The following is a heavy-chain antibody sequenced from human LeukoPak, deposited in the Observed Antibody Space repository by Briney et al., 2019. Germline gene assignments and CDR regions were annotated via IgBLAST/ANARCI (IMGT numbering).Heavy chain of an antibody. CDR3: ARDLLSGWPPDCYYYYGMDV. Sequence: GGSLRLSCAASGFTFSSYAMHWVRQAPGKGLEWVAVISYDGSNKYYADSVKGRFTISRDNSKNTLYLQMNSLRAEDTAVYYCARDLLSGWPPDCYYYYGMDVWGQGTTVTVSS. D-gene: IGHD6-19*01. CDR2: ISYDGSNK. V-gene: IGHV3-30-3*01. CDR1: GFTFSSYA. J-gene: IGHJ6*02.